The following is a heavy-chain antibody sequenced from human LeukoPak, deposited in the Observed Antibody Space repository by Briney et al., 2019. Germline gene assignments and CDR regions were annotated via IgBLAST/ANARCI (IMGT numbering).Heavy chain of an antibody. CDR3: ARAIWFGEPNWFDP. V-gene: IGHV4-59*01. J-gene: IGHJ5*02. Sequence: SETLSLTCTVSGGSISGYYWSWIRQPPGKGLEWIGYIYYSGSTNYNPSLKSRVTISVDTSKNQFSLKLSSVTAADTAVYYCARAIWFGEPNWFDPWGQGTLVTVSS. CDR2: IYYSGST. D-gene: IGHD3-10*01. CDR1: GGSISGYY.